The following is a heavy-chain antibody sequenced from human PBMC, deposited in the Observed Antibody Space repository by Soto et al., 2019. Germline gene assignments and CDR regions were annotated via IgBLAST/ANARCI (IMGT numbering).Heavy chain of an antibody. Sequence: ASVKVSCKVSGYTLTELSMHWVRQAPGKGLEWMGGFDPEDGETIYAQKFQGRVTMTEDTSTDTAYMELSSLRSEDTAVYCCATGITMVRGAPENWFDPWGQGTLVTAPQ. J-gene: IGHJ5*02. CDR2: FDPEDGET. D-gene: IGHD3-10*01. CDR3: ATGITMVRGAPENWFDP. V-gene: IGHV1-24*01. CDR1: GYTLTELS.